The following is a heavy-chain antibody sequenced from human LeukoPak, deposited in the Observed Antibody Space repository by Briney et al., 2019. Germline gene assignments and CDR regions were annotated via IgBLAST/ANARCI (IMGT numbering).Heavy chain of an antibody. CDR1: GFTFSSYG. V-gene: IGHV3-33*06. CDR3: AKDQAIAVAHAFDI. D-gene: IGHD6-19*01. CDR2: IWYDGSNK. Sequence: GGSLRLSCAASGFTFSSYGMHWVRQAPGKGLEWVAVIWYDGSNKYYADSVKGRFTISRDNSKNTLYLQMNSLRAEDTAVYYCAKDQAIAVAHAFDIWGQGTMVTVSS. J-gene: IGHJ3*02.